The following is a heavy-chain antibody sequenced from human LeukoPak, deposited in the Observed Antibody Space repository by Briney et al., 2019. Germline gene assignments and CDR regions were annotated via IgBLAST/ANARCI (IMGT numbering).Heavy chain of an antibody. D-gene: IGHD3-22*01. CDR2: IYYSGST. J-gene: IGHJ4*02. CDR1: GGSISSYY. V-gene: IGHV4-59*08. Sequence: TSETLSLTCTVSGGSISSYYWSWIRQPPGKGLERIGYIYYSGSTNYNPSLKSRVTISVDTSKNQFSLKLSSVTAADTAVYYCARHGYDSSGYYWGAGDYWGQGTLVTVSS. CDR3: ARHGYDSSGYYWGAGDY.